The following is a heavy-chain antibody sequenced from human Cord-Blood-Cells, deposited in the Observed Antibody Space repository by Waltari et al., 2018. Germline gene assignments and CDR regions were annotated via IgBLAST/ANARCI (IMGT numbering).Heavy chain of an antibody. CDR1: GGTFSSYA. Sequence: QVQLVQSGAEVKKPGSSVKVSCKASGGTFSSYAISWVRPAHGQGLEWMGGIIPIFGTANYAQKFQGRVTITADESTSTAYMELSSLRSEDTAVYYCARVGSIAATTNWFDPWGQGTLVTVSS. D-gene: IGHD6-13*01. J-gene: IGHJ5*02. CDR2: IIPIFGTA. V-gene: IGHV1-69*01. CDR3: ARVGSIAATTNWFDP.